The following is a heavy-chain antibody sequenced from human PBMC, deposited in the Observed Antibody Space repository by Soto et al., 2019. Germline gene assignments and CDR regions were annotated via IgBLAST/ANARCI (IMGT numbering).Heavy chain of an antibody. D-gene: IGHD3-3*02. CDR2: ISSTGSYT. Sequence: QVHLVESGGGLVKPGGSLRLSCLASGFTFDDYYMTWFRQAPGTGPEWVSYISSTGSYTEYADFVKGRFTISRDNAKNSLYLQMDRLRDEDTGIYYCVSDPSIRSPPDYWGRGTQVTVS. J-gene: IGHJ4*02. V-gene: IGHV3-11*05. CDR1: GFTFDDYY. CDR3: VSDPSIRSPPDY.